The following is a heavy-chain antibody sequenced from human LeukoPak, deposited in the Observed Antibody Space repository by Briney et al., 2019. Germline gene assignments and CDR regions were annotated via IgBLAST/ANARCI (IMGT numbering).Heavy chain of an antibody. CDR1: GFTFTSSA. CDR3: ATVRSGSYTGDY. J-gene: IGHJ4*02. Sequence: SVTVSCTASGFTFTSSAVQWLRQARGQRLEWIGWIVVGSDNTNYAQKFQKRVTITRDMSTSTAYMELSSLRSEDTAVYYCATVRSGSYTGDYWGQGTLVTVSS. V-gene: IGHV1-58*01. D-gene: IGHD1-26*01. CDR2: IVVGSDNT.